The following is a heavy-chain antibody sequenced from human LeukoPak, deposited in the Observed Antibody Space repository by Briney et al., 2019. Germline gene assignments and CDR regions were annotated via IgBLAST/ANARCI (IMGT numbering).Heavy chain of an antibody. J-gene: IGHJ5*02. D-gene: IGHD1-26*01. CDR3: ARETGGSYWFDP. Sequence: SETLSLTCTVSGYSISSGYYWGWIRQPPGKGLEWIGSIYHSGSTYYNPSLKSRVTISVDTSKNQFSLKPSSVTAADTAVYYCARETGGSYWFDPWGQGTLVTVSS. CDR2: IYHSGST. V-gene: IGHV4-38-2*02. CDR1: GYSISSGYY.